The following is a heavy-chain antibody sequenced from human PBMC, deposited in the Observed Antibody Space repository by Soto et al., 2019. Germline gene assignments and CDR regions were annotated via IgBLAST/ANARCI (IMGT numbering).Heavy chain of an antibody. J-gene: IGHJ6*02. CDR2: IYWDDDK. D-gene: IGHD2-21*02. CDR3: IQSRCGGDCLQSYASHYYYGLDV. Sequence: QITLKESGPTLVKPTQTLTLTCTFSGFSLSTSGVGVGWIRQPPGKALEWLALIYWDDDKRYSPSLRSRLTISKDTSKNXVXLXMXXMDPADTATYYCIQSRCGGDCLQSYASHYYYGLDVWGQGTTVAVSS. V-gene: IGHV2-5*02. CDR1: GFSLSTSGVG.